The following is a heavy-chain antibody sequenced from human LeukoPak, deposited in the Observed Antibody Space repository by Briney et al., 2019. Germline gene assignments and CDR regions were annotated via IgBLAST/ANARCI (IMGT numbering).Heavy chain of an antibody. J-gene: IGHJ4*02. V-gene: IGHV3-30*18. CDR1: GFSFSSYG. CDR3: AKKYPGGLIEPPDY. Sequence: GGSLRLSCVASGFSFSSYGIHWVRQAPGKGLEWMAVISSDGDNKDYADSLKGRFTISRDNSKNTLYLQMNSLRTDDTAMYYCAKKYPGGLIEPPDYWGQGTLVTVSS. CDR2: ISSDGDNK. D-gene: IGHD3-16*01.